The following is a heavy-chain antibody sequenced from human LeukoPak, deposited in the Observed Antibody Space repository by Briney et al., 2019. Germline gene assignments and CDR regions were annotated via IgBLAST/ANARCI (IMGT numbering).Heavy chain of an antibody. D-gene: IGHD5-12*01. CDR2: IYYSGST. Sequence: SETLSLTCTVSGGSISSSSYYWGWIRQPPGKGLEWIGSIYYSGSTYYNPSLKSRVTISVDTSKNQFSLKLSSVTAADTAVYYCARVLSGYDFPGYYFDYWGQGTLVTVSS. CDR3: ARVLSGYDFPGYYFDY. J-gene: IGHJ4*02. CDR1: GGSISSSSYY. V-gene: IGHV4-39*07.